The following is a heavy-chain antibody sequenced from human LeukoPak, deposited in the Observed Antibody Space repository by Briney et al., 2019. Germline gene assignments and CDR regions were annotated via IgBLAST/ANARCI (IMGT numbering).Heavy chain of an antibody. J-gene: IGHJ5*02. D-gene: IGHD3-10*01. CDR3: ARDVWFGELYHWFDP. CDR2: IYHSGST. Sequence: SETLPLXCTVSGYSISSGYYWGWIRQPPGMGLEWIGSIYHSGSTYYNPSLKSRVTISVDTSKNQFSLKLSSVTAADTAVYYCARDVWFGELYHWFDPWGQGTLVTVSS. V-gene: IGHV4-38-2*02. CDR1: GYSISSGYY.